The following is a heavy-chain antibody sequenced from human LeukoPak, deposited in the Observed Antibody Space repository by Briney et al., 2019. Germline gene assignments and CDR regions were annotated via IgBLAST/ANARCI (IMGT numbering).Heavy chain of an antibody. J-gene: IGHJ1*01. CDR3: ARSITSSWYGDFQH. V-gene: IGHV4-59*01. CDR2: IYYSGST. D-gene: IGHD6-13*01. Sequence: SETLSLTCTVSGGSMSGYFWSWVRQPPGKGLEWIGYIYYSGSTNYNPSLKSRVTISVDTSKNQFSLKLSSVTAADTAVYYCARSITSSWYGDFQHWGQGTLVTVSS. CDR1: GGSMSGYF.